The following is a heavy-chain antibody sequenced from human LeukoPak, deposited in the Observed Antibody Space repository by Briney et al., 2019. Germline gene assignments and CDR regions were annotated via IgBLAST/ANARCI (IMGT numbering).Heavy chain of an antibody. J-gene: IGHJ4*02. CDR2: IYYSGST. V-gene: IGHV4-59*01. Sequence: SETLSLTCTVSGGSISSYYWSWIRQPPGKGLEWIGYIYYSGSTNYNPSLKSRVTISVDTSKNQFPLKLSSVTAADTAVYYCARGDYDSSGYYLDYWGQGTLVTVSS. CDR3: ARGDYDSSGYYLDY. CDR1: GGSISSYY. D-gene: IGHD3-22*01.